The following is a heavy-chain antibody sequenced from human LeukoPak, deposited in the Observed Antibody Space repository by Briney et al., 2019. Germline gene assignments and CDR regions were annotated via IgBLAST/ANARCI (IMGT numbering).Heavy chain of an antibody. D-gene: IGHD6-13*01. CDR1: GGTFSSYA. CDR3: ARDRAAAGLGDY. V-gene: IGHV1-2*02. CDR2: INPNSGGT. Sequence: ASVKVSCKASGGTFSSYAISWVRQAPGQGLEWMGWINPNSGGTNYAQKFQGRVTMTRDTSISTAYMELSRLRSDDTAVYYCARDRAAAGLGDYWGQGTLVTVSS. J-gene: IGHJ4*02.